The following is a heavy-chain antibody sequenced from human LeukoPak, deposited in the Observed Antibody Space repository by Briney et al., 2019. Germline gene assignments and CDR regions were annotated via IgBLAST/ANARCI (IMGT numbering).Heavy chain of an antibody. V-gene: IGHV1-2*02. J-gene: IGHJ4*02. CDR2: INPNSGGT. D-gene: IGHD2-15*01. CDR1: GYTFTRYD. CDR3: ARDQDCSGGSCYVY. Sequence: ASVKVCCKASGYTFTRYDMHWVREAPGQGLGGMGWINPNSGGTNYAQKFQGRVTMTRDTSISTAYMELSRLRSDDTAVYYCARDQDCSGGSCYVYWGQGTLVTVSS.